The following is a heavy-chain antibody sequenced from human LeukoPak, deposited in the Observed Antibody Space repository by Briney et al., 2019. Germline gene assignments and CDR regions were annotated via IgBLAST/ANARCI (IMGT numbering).Heavy chain of an antibody. CDR2: IRYDESNK. CDR1: GFTFSNYG. V-gene: IGHV3-30*02. D-gene: IGHD5-24*01. CDR3: AKGGRWLPKEFDD. Sequence: PGGSLRLSCAASGFTFSNYGMHWVRQAPGKGLEWVTFIRYDESNKYYADSVKGRFTISRDNSKNTLYLEMNSLRAEDTAVYYCAKGGRWLPKEFDDWGQGTLVTVSS. J-gene: IGHJ4*02.